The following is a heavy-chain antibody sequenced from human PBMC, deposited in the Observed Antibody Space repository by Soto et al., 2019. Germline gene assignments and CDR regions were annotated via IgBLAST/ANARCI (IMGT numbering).Heavy chain of an antibody. CDR2: ISAYNGNP. D-gene: IGHD2-2*01. Sequence: QFQLVQFGVEVRRPGASVRFSCKALGYTFTNYGIAWVRQAPGQGLNWLGWISAYNGNPDYAQKLQGRVTMTTDTSTSTAYMELRSLRSDDTAVYYCARVGAYCVSTSCHDYWGQGTLGTVPS. J-gene: IGHJ4*02. V-gene: IGHV1-18*01. CDR3: ARVGAYCVSTSCHDY. CDR1: GYTFTNYG.